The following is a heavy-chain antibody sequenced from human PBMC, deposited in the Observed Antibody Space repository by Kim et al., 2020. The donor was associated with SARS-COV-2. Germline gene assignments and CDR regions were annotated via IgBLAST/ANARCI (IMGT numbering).Heavy chain of an antibody. D-gene: IGHD3-3*01. Sequence: SETLSLTCTVSGGSISSGGYYWSWIRQPPGKGLEWIGYIYYSGSTYYNPSLKSRVTISVDTSKNQFSLKLSSVTAADTAVYYCARAGATIFGVVSAFDIWGQGTMVTVSS. V-gene: IGHV4-31*03. CDR2: IYYSGST. CDR1: GGSISSGGYY. CDR3: ARAGATIFGVVSAFDI. J-gene: IGHJ3*02.